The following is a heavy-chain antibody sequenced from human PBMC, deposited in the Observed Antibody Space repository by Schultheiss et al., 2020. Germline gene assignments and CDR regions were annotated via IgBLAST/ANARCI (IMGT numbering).Heavy chain of an antibody. J-gene: IGHJ5*02. Sequence: SETLSLTCTVSGGSISSGSYYWSWIRPPAGKGLEWIGRIYTSGSNNYNPSLKRRVTISVDTSKNQFSLKLSSVTAADTAVYYCARDQPEYRSSWLRVFWFYPWGHGTLVTVSS. CDR1: GGSISSGSYY. CDR3: ARDQPEYRSSWLRVFWFYP. CDR2: IYTSGSN. D-gene: IGHD6-13*01. V-gene: IGHV4-61*02.